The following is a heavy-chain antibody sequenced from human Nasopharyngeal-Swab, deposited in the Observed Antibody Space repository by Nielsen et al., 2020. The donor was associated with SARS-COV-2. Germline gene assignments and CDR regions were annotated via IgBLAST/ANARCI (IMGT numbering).Heavy chain of an antibody. CDR3: AATVLSRLQGTAPHLDY. J-gene: IGHJ4*02. Sequence: ASVKVSCKISGYTLTDLGMHWVRRGPGKEPEWMGGFDPQEGKAIYAEEFQGRVTMTEDTGTHTAYMELSSLMSGDTAVYYCAATVLSRLQGTAPHLDYWGQGTHVTVSS. CDR1: GYTLTDLG. D-gene: IGHD1-1*01. V-gene: IGHV1-24*01. CDR2: FDPQEGKA.